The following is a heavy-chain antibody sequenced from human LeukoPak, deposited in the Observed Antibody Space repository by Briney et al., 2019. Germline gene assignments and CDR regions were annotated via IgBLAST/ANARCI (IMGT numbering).Heavy chain of an antibody. CDR2: INWNSGDI. J-gene: IGHJ4*02. V-gene: IGHV3-9*03. CDR1: GFTFDDYA. CDR3: AKDAMPVAVTYYFDY. D-gene: IGHD6-19*01. Sequence: GGSLRLSCAASGFTFDDYAMHWVREAPGKVLEWVAGINWNSGDIGYADSVKGRFTISRDNAKNSLYLQMNSLRAEDMAFYYCAKDAMPVAVTYYFDYWGQGTLVTVSS.